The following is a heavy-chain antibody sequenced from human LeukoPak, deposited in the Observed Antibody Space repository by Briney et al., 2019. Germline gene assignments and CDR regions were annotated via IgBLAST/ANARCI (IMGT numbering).Heavy chain of an antibody. D-gene: IGHD2-21*01. V-gene: IGHV3-48*03. J-gene: IGHJ4*02. CDR2: ISSSGTGT. CDR3: ARDGGLWWNDH. Sequence: GGFLRLSCAASGFTFSSYEMNWVRQAPGKWLEWVSYISSSGTGTHYADSVRGRFTISRDNARNSLYLQMNSLRVEDTAVYYCARDGGLWWNDHWGQGTLVTVSS. CDR1: GFTFSSYE.